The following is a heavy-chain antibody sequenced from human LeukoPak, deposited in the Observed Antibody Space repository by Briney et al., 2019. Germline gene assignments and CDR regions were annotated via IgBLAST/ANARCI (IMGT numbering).Heavy chain of an antibody. CDR2: LSYGGTNK. D-gene: IGHD3-3*01. Sequence: GRSLTLSCAASGFTFSDYAMHWVRQAPGKGLEWVAVLSYGGTNKYYAHSLKGRFTISRDNSKNPMFLQMNSLRGEDTAVYHCARDRSGYANDAFDFWGQGTMVTVSS. V-gene: IGHV3-30-3*01. CDR3: ARDRSGYANDAFDF. J-gene: IGHJ3*01. CDR1: GFTFSDYA.